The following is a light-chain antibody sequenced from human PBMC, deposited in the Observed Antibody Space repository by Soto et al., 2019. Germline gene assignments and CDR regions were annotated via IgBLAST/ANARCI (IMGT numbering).Light chain of an antibody. J-gene: IGLJ1*01. CDR2: EVS. V-gene: IGLV2-14*01. CDR1: SSDVGGYNY. CDR3: SSYPSSSTNV. Sequence: QSVLTQPASVSGSPGQSITISCTGTSSDVGGYNYVSWYQQHPGKAPKLMIYEVSNRPSGVSNRFSGSKSGNTASLTISGLQAEDEANYYCSSYPSSSTNVFGTGTKLT.